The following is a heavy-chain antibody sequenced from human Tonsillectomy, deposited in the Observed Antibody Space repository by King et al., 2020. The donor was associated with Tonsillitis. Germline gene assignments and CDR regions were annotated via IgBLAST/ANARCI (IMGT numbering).Heavy chain of an antibody. CDR3: TTDLLWFGYNWFDP. CDR2: IKSKTDGGTT. J-gene: IGHJ5*02. CDR1: GFTFSHAW. D-gene: IGHD3-10*01. V-gene: IGHV3-15*01. Sequence: VQLVESGGGLVKPGGSLRLSCAASGFTFSHAWMSWVRQAPRKGLEWVGRIKSKTDGGTTDYAAPVKGRFTISRDDSKNTLYLQMNSLKTEDTALYYCTTDLLWFGYNWFDPWGQGTLVTVSS.